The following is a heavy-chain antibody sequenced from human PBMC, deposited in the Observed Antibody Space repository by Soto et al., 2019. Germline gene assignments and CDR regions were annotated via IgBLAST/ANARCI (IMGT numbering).Heavy chain of an antibody. CDR1: GGTFSSYA. CDR2: IIPIFGTA. CDR3: AGWGSYDFWSGYYGEAGAFDI. V-gene: IGHV1-69*06. D-gene: IGHD3-3*01. J-gene: IGHJ3*02. Sequence: GASVKVSCKASGGTFSSYAISWVRQAPGQGLEWMGGIIPIFGTANYAQKFQGRVTITADKSTSTAYMELSSLRSEDTAVYYCAGWGSYDFWSGYYGEAGAFDIWGQGTMVTVSS.